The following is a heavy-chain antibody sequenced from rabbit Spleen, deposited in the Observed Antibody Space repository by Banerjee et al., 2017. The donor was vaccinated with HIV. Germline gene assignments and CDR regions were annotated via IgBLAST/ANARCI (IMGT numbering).Heavy chain of an antibody. V-gene: IGHV1S45*01. CDR1: GFSFSSSDW. J-gene: IGHJ6*01. CDR3: ATHPGSAIKL. Sequence: QEQLEESGGDLVKPEGSLTLTCTASGFSFSSSDWIYWVRQAPGKGLEWIACIAVGSAGSTHYANWAKGRFSISETSSTTVTLQMTSLTAADSATYFCATHPGSAIKLWGPGTLVTVS. CDR2: IAVGSAGST. D-gene: IGHD4-2*01.